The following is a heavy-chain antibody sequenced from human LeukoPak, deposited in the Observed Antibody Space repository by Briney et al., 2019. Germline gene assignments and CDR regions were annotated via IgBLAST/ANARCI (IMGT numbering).Heavy chain of an antibody. Sequence: GGSLRLSCAASGFTFSSYVMSWVRQAPGKGLEWVSTISGSGGSTYYADSVKGRFTISRDNPKNTLSLQMNSLSAEDTAVYYCAKGSAYADFWGQGTLVTVSS. D-gene: IGHD3-3*01. J-gene: IGHJ4*02. V-gene: IGHV3-23*01. CDR2: ISGSGGST. CDR1: GFTFSSYV. CDR3: AKGSAYADF.